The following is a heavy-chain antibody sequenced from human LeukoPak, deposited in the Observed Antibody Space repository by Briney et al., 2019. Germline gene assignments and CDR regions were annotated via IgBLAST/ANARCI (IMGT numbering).Heavy chain of an antibody. CDR2: MNPNSGNT. D-gene: IGHD2-2*01. CDR3: ARDPGYCSSTNCIYLYYFDY. J-gene: IGHJ4*02. V-gene: IGHV1-8*01. Sequence: ASVTVSCKASGYTFTSYDINWVRQATGQGLEWMGWMNPNSGNTGYAQKFQGRVTMTRNTSISTAYMELSSLRAEDTAVYYCARDPGYCSSTNCIYLYYFDYWGQGTLVTVSS. CDR1: GYTFTSYD.